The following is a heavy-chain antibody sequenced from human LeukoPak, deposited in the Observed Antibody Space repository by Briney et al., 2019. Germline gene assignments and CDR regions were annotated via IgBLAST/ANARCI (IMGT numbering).Heavy chain of an antibody. Sequence: GASVKVSFKASGYTFTSYGISCVRQAPGQGLEWMGWISAYNGNTNYAQKLQGRVTMTTDTSTSTAYMELRSLRSDDTAVYYCARTVPAAYYGMDVWGQGTTVTVSS. CDR2: ISAYNGNT. CDR1: GYTFTSYG. D-gene: IGHD2-2*01. J-gene: IGHJ6*02. CDR3: ARTVPAAYYGMDV. V-gene: IGHV1-18*01.